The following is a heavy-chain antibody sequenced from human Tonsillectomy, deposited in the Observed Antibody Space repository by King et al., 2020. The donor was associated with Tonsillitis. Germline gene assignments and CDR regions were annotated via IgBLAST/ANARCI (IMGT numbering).Heavy chain of an antibody. CDR3: AKGWVEMDA. CDR2: ISCSAGGT. V-gene: IGHV3-23*04. Sequence: VQLVESGGGLVQPGGSLRLSCAASGFTFSSCAMTWVLQAPGMRLEWVSAISCSAGGTYYADSVKGRFTFSRDNSKNTLYLQMNSLRAEDTAVYYCAKGWVEMDAWGQGTLVTVSS. CDR1: GFTFSSCA. J-gene: IGHJ4*02. D-gene: IGHD5-24*01.